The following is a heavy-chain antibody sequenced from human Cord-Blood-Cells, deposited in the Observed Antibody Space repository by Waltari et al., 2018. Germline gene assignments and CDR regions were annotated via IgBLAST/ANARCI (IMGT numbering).Heavy chain of an antibody. CDR3: ASLGWGSDSFDI. J-gene: IGHJ3*02. CDR2: LIVSLGTA. Sequence: VQLVQSGAEVKKPGSSVKVSCKASGGPFSSYAISWVRQAPGQGLEWMGGLIVSLGTAKYADKFQGRVTITADESASTAYIELSSLRSEDTAVYYCASLGWGSDSFDIWGQGTMVTVSS. CDR1: GGPFSSYA. D-gene: IGHD7-27*01. V-gene: IGHV1-69*01.